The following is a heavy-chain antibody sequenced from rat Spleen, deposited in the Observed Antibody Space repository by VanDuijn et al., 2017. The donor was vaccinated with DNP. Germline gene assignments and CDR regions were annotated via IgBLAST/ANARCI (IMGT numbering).Heavy chain of an antibody. CDR1: GFTFSDYY. J-gene: IGHJ2*01. Sequence: EVQLVESGGGLVQPGRSLKLSCAASGFTFSDYYMAWVRQAPTKGLEWAAYTNYDGGSTYNGDSVKGRFTISRDNAKSTLYLQMNSLRSEDMATYYCARHVLPLRVWDYWGQGVMVTVSS. CDR3: ARHVLPLRVWDY. CDR2: TNYDGGST. D-gene: IGHD1-4*01. V-gene: IGHV5-22*01.